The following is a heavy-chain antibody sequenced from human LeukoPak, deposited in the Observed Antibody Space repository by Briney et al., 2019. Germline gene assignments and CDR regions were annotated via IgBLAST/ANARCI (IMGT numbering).Heavy chain of an antibody. J-gene: IGHJ3*02. V-gene: IGHV3-7*01. D-gene: IGHD5-18*01. Sequence: QPGGSLRLSCAASGCTFSSYWMTWVRQAPGKGLEWVANIKQDGGEKYYVDSVKGRFTISRDNAKNSLYLQMNSLRAEDTAVYYCARGNRGYSYGDSLDIWGQGTMVTVSS. CDR2: IKQDGGEK. CDR3: ARGNRGYSYGDSLDI. CDR1: GCTFSSYW.